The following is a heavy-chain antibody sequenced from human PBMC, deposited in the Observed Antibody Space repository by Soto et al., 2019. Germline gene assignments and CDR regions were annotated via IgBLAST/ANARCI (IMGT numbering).Heavy chain of an antibody. J-gene: IGHJ4*02. D-gene: IGHD6-13*01. CDR1: GFAFSIYA. Sequence: GGSLRLSCAASGFAFSIYAMSLVRQSPGKGLEWVSAISVSGGSTYYADSVKGRFTISRDNSKNTLYLQMNSLRAEDTAVYYCAGGGYSTSWWGKGILVPVSS. CDR2: ISVSGGST. CDR3: AGGGYSTSW. V-gene: IGHV3-23*01.